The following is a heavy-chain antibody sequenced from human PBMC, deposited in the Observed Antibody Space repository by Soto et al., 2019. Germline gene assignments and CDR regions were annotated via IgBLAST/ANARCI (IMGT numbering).Heavy chain of an antibody. D-gene: IGHD1-26*01. CDR1: GDSVSSNSAT. Sequence: QVQLQQSGPGLVKPSQTLSLTCDISGDSVSSNSATWNWIRQSPSRGLEWLGRTYYRSKWYSDYAVSAKSRIIINPDTSKNQLSLQLNSVTPEDTAVYFCARAAYSGSYQGYFDYWGQGTLVTVSS. J-gene: IGHJ4*02. CDR2: TYYRSKWYS. V-gene: IGHV6-1*01. CDR3: ARAAYSGSYQGYFDY.